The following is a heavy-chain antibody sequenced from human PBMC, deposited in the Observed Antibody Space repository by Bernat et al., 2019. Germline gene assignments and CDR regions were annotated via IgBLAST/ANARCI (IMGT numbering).Heavy chain of an antibody. CDR2: VSYRGST. CDR1: GDSVNSGSCY. Sequence: QVQLQESGPGLVKPSGTLSLTCAVSGDSVNSGSCYWSWIRQPPGKGLEWIGYVSYRGSTNYNPSLKNRVTISADTSKNQFSLKLSSVTAADTAVYYCARDNGIVGAAWYFDLWGRGTLVSVSS. CDR3: ARDNGIVGAAWYFDL. V-gene: IGHV4-61*01. D-gene: IGHD1-26*01. J-gene: IGHJ2*01.